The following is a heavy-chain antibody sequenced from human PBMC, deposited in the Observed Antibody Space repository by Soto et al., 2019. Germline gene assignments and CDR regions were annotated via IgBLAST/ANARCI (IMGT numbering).Heavy chain of an antibody. CDR1: GGSFSGYY. Sequence: SETLSLTSAVYGGSFSGYYWSWIRQPPGKGLEWIGEINHSGSTNYNPSLKSRVTISVDTSKNQFSLKLSSVTAADTAVYYCARKGRRYYGSGGFDPWGQGTLVTVSS. D-gene: IGHD3-10*01. V-gene: IGHV4-34*01. J-gene: IGHJ5*02. CDR3: ARKGRRYYGSGGFDP. CDR2: INHSGST.